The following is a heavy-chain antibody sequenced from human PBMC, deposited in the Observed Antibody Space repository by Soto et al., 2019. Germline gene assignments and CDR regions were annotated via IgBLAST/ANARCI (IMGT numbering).Heavy chain of an antibody. D-gene: IGHD3-22*01. V-gene: IGHV1-69*01. J-gene: IGHJ4*02. CDR3: ARQFDNDSGGYYYAY. Sequence: QVQLVQSGAEVKKPGSSVKVSCKASGGTFSRNDISWVRHDPGQGLEWMGGIIPLFGTAKYAQKFQGRISITADESTSTVYMDLSSRRSEYTAVYYCARQFDNDSGGYYYAYWGQGTLVTVAS. CDR2: IIPLFGTA. CDR1: GGTFSRND.